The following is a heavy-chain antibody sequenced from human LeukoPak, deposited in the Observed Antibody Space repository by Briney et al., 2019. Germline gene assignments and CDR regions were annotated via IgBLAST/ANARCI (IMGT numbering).Heavy chain of an antibody. CDR2: ISYDGSNK. J-gene: IGHJ4*02. D-gene: IGHD4-4*01. CDR3: AREGDDYSNLDY. V-gene: IGHV3-30-3*01. CDR1: GFTFSSYA. Sequence: PGGSLRLSCAASGFTFSSYAMHWVRQAPGKGLEWVAVISYDGSNKYYADSVKGRFTISRDNSKNTLYLQMNSLRAEDTAVYYCAREGDDYSNLDYWGQGTLVTVSS.